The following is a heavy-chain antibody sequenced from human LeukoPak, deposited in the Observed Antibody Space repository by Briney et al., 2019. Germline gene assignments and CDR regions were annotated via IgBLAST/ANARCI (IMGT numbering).Heavy chain of an antibody. D-gene: IGHD5-18*01. Sequence: SVKVSCKASGGTFSSNTISWVRQAPGQGLEWMGGIIPIFGTANYAQKFQGRVTITADKSTSTAYMELSSLRSEDTAVYYCASGGYVDSYARGYDYWGQGTLVTVSS. V-gene: IGHV1-69*06. CDR2: IIPIFGTA. J-gene: IGHJ4*02. CDR3: ASGGYVDSYARGYDY. CDR1: GGTFSSNT.